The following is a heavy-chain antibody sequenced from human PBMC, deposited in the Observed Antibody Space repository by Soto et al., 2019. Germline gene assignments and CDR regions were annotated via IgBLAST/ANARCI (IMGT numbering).Heavy chain of an antibody. J-gene: IGHJ6*02. V-gene: IGHV4-4*02. CDR2: IYHSGST. CDR3: ARGGLYCSSTSCYPPRSYYGMDV. Sequence: QVQLQESGPGLVKPSGTLSLTCAVSGGSISSSNWWSWVRQPPGKGLEWIGEIYHSGSTNYNPSLKSRVTISVDTSKNQFSLKLSSVTAADTAVYYCARGGLYCSSTSCYPPRSYYGMDVWGQGTTVTVSS. D-gene: IGHD2-2*01. CDR1: GGSISSSNW.